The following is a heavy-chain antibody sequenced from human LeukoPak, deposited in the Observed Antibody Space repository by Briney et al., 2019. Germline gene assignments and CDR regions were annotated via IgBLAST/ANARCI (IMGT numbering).Heavy chain of an antibody. CDR3: ARVGTTVTTSRWYNWFDP. Sequence: SETLSLTCAVNGGSFGAYYWTWIRQTPGKGLEWIGEINHTGVTSYTPSLKSRVTISVDAPKKSFSLKLTSVTSADTAVYYCARVGTTVTTSRWYNWFDPWGQGTLVTVSS. V-gene: IGHV4-34*01. D-gene: IGHD4-17*01. CDR1: GGSFGAYY. CDR2: INHTGVT. J-gene: IGHJ5*02.